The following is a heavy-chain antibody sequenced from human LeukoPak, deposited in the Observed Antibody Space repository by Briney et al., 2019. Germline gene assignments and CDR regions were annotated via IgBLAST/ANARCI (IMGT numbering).Heavy chain of an antibody. CDR2: ISYDGSNK. CDR3: AKGGEVSTWYKRLKLYFDS. Sequence: GGSLRLSCAASGFTFLNYGMHWVRQAPGKGLERVAVISYDGSNKYYADSVKGRFTISRDNSKNTLYLQLTSLRAEDTAVYYCAKGGEVSTWYKRLKLYFDSWSRGTLVTVSS. J-gene: IGHJ4*02. V-gene: IGHV3-30*18. CDR1: GFTFLNYG. D-gene: IGHD6-13*01.